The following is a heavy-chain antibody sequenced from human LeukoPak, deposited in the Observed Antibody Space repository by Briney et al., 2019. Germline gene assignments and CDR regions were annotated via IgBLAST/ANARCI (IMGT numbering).Heavy chain of an antibody. Sequence: GGSLRLSCSASGFTFSSYAMHWVRQAPGKGLEYVSAISSNGGSTYYADSVKGRFTISRDNSKNTLYLQMSSLRAEDTAVYYCVKGHYYVSGTPTFDYWGQGTLVTVSS. CDR2: ISSNGGST. CDR3: VKGHYYVSGTPTFDY. V-gene: IGHV3-64D*06. CDR1: GFTFSSYA. D-gene: IGHD3-10*01. J-gene: IGHJ4*02.